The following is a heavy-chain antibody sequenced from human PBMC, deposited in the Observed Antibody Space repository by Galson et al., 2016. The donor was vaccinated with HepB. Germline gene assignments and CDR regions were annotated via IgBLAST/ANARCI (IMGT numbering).Heavy chain of an antibody. CDR2: IKSYTDGGTT. V-gene: IGHV3-15*01. Sequence: SLRLSCAASGFTFSRAWMNWVRQAPGKGLEWVGRIKSYTDGGTTEYAAPMKGRFTFSRDESNNRLYLQMNSLKTEDTAVYYCTTSSTRGYTYGPSAYWGRGTLVAASS. J-gene: IGHJ4*02. CDR3: TTSSTRGYTYGPSAY. CDR1: GFTFSRAW. D-gene: IGHD5-18*01.